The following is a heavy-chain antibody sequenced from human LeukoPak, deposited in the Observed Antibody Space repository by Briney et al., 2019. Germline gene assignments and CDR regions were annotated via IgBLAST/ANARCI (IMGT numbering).Heavy chain of an antibody. D-gene: IGHD3-16*01. CDR3: AKSKSTGLYDSFAYLFDS. J-gene: IGHJ4*02. CDR2: VSASAAST. Sequence: GGSLRLSCAASGFTFSNNAMSWVRQTPGKGLEWVSAVSASAASTYYADSVKGRFTISRDNSNNTLYLQMNSLRVEDTAVYYCAKSKSTGLYDSFAYLFDSWGQGTLVTVSS. CDR1: GFTFSNNA. V-gene: IGHV3-23*01.